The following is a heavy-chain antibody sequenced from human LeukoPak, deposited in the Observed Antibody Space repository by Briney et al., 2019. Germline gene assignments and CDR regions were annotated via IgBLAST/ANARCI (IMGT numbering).Heavy chain of an antibody. J-gene: IGHJ4*02. D-gene: IGHD6-13*01. CDR2: IWYDGSNK. Sequence: GGSLRLSCAASVFTLSSYCMQWVRQAPRKGPEWVAVIWYDGSNKYYADSVKGRFTISRDNSKNTLYLQMNSLRAEDTAVYYCARESTAAGTGFDYWGQGTLVTVSS. CDR1: VFTLSSYC. V-gene: IGHV3-33*01. CDR3: ARESTAAGTGFDY.